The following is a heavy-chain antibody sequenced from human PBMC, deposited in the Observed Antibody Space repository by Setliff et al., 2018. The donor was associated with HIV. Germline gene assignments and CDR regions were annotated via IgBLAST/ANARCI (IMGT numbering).Heavy chain of an antibody. D-gene: IGHD2-2*01. CDR3: ARDRDIVVVPASPQGYYYYMDV. CDR2: IYSSGST. J-gene: IGHJ6*03. V-gene: IGHV4-61*02. CDR1: GGSISSGNYY. Sequence: TLSLTCTVSGGSISSGNYYWSWIRQPAGKGLEWIGRIYSSGSTNYNPSLKSRVTISINTSKNQFSLKLGSVTAADTAVYYCARDRDIVVVPASPQGYYYYMDVWGKGTTVTVSS.